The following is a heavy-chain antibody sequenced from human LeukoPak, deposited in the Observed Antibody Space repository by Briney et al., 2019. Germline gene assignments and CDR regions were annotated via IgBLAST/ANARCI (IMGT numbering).Heavy chain of an antibody. J-gene: IGHJ4*02. CDR2: IYTSGST. CDR1: GGSISSYY. D-gene: IGHD6-6*01. V-gene: IGHV4-4*07. CDR3: ARGGGKNSSHKPARPNPFDY. Sequence: SETLSLTCTVSGGSISSYYWSWIRQPAGKGLEWIGRIYTSGSTNYNPSLKSRVTISVDTSKNQFSLKLSSVTAADTAVYYCARGGGKNSSHKPARPNPFDYWGQGTLVTVSS.